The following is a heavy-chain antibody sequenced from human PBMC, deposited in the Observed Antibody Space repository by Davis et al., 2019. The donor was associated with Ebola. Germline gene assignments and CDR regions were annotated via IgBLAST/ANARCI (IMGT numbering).Heavy chain of an antibody. J-gene: IGHJ4*02. CDR1: GFTFSSYA. CDR3: AKDGDIVVVPAAIHAGY. V-gene: IGHV3-23*01. D-gene: IGHD2-2*02. Sequence: PGGSLRLSCAASGFTFSSYAMSWVRQAPGKGLEWVSAISGSGGSTYYADSVKGRFTISRDNSKNTLYLQMNSLRAEDTAVYYCAKDGDIVVVPAAIHAGYWGQGTLVTVSS. CDR2: ISGSGGST.